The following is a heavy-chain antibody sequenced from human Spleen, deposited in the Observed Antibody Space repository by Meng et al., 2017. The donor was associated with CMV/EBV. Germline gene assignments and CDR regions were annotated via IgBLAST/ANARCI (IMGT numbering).Heavy chain of an antibody. D-gene: IGHD6-19*01. J-gene: IGHJ4*02. Sequence: VQLVQSGAEGKKPGSSVKVSCKASGGTFSSYAISWVRQAPGQGLEWMGGIIPSFGVPKYAQKFRVRVSITADESTSTAYMELSSLTSEDTAVYYCARGNEQWLSTGAFDYWGQGALVTVSS. CDR1: GGTFSSYA. CDR2: IIPSFGVP. CDR3: ARGNEQWLSTGAFDY. V-gene: IGHV1-69*12.